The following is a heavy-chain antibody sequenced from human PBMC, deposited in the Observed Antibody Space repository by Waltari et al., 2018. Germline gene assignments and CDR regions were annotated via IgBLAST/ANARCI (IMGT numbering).Heavy chain of an antibody. D-gene: IGHD6-13*01. V-gene: IGHV3-7*01. CDR1: GFTLSSNW. CDR3: TRGGDDSSWYWRN. J-gene: IGHJ4*02. CDR2: INQDGSEK. Sequence: EVQLVESGGGLVQPGGSLILCWAAVGFTLSSNWMPWVRQAPGKGLEWVANINQDGSEKYSVESVKGRFTISRDNAKNSLYLQLNSLRADDTAVYYCTRGGDDSSWYWRNWGQGTLVTVSS.